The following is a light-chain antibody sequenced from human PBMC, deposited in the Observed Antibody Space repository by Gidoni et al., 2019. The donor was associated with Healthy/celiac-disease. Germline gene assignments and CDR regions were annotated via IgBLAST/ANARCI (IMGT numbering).Light chain of an antibody. CDR2: AAS. CDR3: QQSYSTPVT. CDR1: QSISSD. Sequence: DTQMTQSPSSLSASVGDRVTITCRASQSISSDLDCYQQKPGKAPKLLIYAASSLQSGVPSRFSGSGSGTDFTLTISSLQPEDFATYYCQQSYSTPVTFGQGTRLEIK. J-gene: IGKJ5*01. V-gene: IGKV1-39*01.